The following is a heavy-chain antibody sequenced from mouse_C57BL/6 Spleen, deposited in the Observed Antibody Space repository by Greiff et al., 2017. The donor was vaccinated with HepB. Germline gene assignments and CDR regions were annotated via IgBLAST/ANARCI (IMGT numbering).Heavy chain of an antibody. CDR2: INPNNGGT. J-gene: IGHJ4*01. CDR3: ARRGQLRLHRAMDY. D-gene: IGHD3-2*02. Sequence: EVQLQQSGPELVKPGASVKISCKASGYTFTDYYMNWVKQSHGKSLEWIGDINPNNGGTSYNQKFKGKATLTVDKSSSTAYMELRSLTSEDSAVYYCARRGQLRLHRAMDYWGQGTSVTVSS. V-gene: IGHV1-26*01. CDR1: GYTFTDYY.